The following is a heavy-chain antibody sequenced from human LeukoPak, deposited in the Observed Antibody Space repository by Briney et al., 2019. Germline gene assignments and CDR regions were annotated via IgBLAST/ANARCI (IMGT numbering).Heavy chain of an antibody. CDR2: IIPIFGTA. CDR1: GGTFSSYA. D-gene: IGHD3/OR15-3a*01. CDR3: APSGRTTYDFAYVYFDY. J-gene: IGHJ4*02. Sequence: ASVKVSCKASGGTFSSYAISWVRQAPGQGLEWMGGIIPIFGTANYAQKFQGRVTITADESTSTAYMELSSLRSEDTAVYYCAPSGRTTYDFAYVYFDYWGQGTLVTVSS. V-gene: IGHV1-69*13.